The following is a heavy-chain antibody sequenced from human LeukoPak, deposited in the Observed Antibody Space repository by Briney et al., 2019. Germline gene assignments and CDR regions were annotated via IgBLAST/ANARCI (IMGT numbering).Heavy chain of an antibody. J-gene: IGHJ6*04. V-gene: IGHV3-7*03. CDR1: GFTFSSYW. CDR3: ARHPSDYYGSGSYYLYYYYYYGMDV. CDR2: IKQDGSEK. Sequence: GGSLRLSCAASGFTFSSYWMGWVRQAPGKGLEWVANIKQDGSEKYYVDSVKGRFTISRDNAKNSLYLQMNSLRAEDTAVYYCARHPSDYYGSGSYYLYYYYYYGMDVWGKGTTVTVSS. D-gene: IGHD3-10*01.